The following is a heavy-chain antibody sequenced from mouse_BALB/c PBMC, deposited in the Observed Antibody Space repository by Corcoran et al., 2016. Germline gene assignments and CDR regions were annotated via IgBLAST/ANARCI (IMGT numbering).Heavy chain of an antibody. CDR1: GYTFTNYG. D-gene: IGHD1-1*01. Sequence: QIQLVQSGPELKKPGETVKISCKASGYTFTNYGMDWGKQAPGKGLKWMGWINTYTGEPTYADDFKGRFAFSLETSASTAYLQINNLKNEDTATYFCARSDGSSWFAYWGQGTLVTVSA. V-gene: IGHV9-3-1*01. CDR2: INTYTGEP. CDR3: ARSDGSSWFAY. J-gene: IGHJ3*01.